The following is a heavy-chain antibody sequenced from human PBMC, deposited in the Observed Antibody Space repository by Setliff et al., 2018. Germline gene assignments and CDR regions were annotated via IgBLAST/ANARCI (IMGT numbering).Heavy chain of an antibody. D-gene: IGHD3-10*01. CDR2: IYYSGST. J-gene: IGHJ4*02. Sequence: KPSETLSLTCSVSGDSMSFSYWSWIRQPPGKGLEWIGYIYYSGSTDSHPSLKSRVSISIDTSKNQFSLNVRSVTAADTAIYYCAKGRGEMDSWGQGILVTAPQ. CDR1: GDSMSFSY. CDR3: AKGRGEMDS. V-gene: IGHV4-59*01.